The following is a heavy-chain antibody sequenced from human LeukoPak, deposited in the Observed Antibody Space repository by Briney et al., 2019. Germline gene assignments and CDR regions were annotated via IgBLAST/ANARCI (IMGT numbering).Heavy chain of an antibody. D-gene: IGHD5-18*01. CDR1: GYTFTGYY. Sequence: ASVMVSCKASGYTFTGYYMHWVRQAPGQGLEWMGWINPNSGGTNYAQKFQGWVTMTRDTSISTAYMELSRLRSDDTAVYYCARGYSYGYSPKFDYWGQGTLVTVSS. J-gene: IGHJ4*02. V-gene: IGHV1-2*04. CDR2: INPNSGGT. CDR3: ARGYSYGYSPKFDY.